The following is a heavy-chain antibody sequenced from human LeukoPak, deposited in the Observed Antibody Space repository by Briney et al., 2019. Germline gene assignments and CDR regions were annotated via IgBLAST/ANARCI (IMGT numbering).Heavy chain of an antibody. J-gene: IGHJ4*02. CDR1: GFTFSSYE. D-gene: IGHD1-7*01. CDR3: ARDQDWNYAFDY. CDR2: ISSSGSTI. V-gene: IGHV3-48*03. Sequence: GGSLRLSCAASGFTFSSYEMNWVRQAPGKGLEWVSYISSSGSTIYYADSVKGRFTISRDNAKNSLYLQVNSLRAEDTAVYYCARDQDWNYAFDYWGQGTLVTVSS.